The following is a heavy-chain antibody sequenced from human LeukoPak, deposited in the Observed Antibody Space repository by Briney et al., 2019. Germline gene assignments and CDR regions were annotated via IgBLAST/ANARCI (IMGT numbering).Heavy chain of an antibody. D-gene: IGHD3-3*01. J-gene: IGHJ6*02. Sequence: SVKVSCKASGGTFSSYAISWVRQAPGQGLEWMGRIIPILGIANYAQKFQGRVTITADKSTSTAYMELSSLRSEDTAVYYCASGGFGVVISYYYYGMDAWGQGTTVTVSS. CDR2: IIPILGIA. CDR3: ASGGFGVVISYYYYGMDA. CDR1: GGTFSSYA. V-gene: IGHV1-69*04.